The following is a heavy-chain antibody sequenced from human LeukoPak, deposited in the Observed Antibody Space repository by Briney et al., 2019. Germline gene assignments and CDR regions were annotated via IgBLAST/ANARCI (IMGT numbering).Heavy chain of an antibody. D-gene: IGHD3-22*01. Sequence: GESLKISCQGSGNNVNNYWIGWVRQMPGKGLEWMGIIYPGDSDTRYSPSFQGQVTISADKSISTAYLQWSSLKASDTAMYYCARQVYYYDSSGYGYMDVWGKGTTVTISS. CDR2: IYPGDSDT. CDR1: GNNVNNYW. CDR3: ARQVYYYDSSGYGYMDV. V-gene: IGHV5-51*01. J-gene: IGHJ6*03.